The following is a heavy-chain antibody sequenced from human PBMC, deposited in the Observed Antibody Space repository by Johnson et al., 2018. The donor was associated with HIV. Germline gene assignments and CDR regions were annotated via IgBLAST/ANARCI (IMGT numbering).Heavy chain of an antibody. Sequence: VQLVESGGGLVQPGESLRLSCAASGFTFSRYAVSWVRQAPGKGLEWVSQISGSGGVTYYADSVKGRFTISRDNSKNTLYLQMNSLRAEDTAVYYCARDRVYYDSSGGDAFDIWGQGTMVTVSS. CDR3: ARDRVYYDSSGGDAFDI. J-gene: IGHJ3*02. D-gene: IGHD3-22*01. V-gene: IGHV3-23*04. CDR2: ISGSGGVT. CDR1: GFTFSRYA.